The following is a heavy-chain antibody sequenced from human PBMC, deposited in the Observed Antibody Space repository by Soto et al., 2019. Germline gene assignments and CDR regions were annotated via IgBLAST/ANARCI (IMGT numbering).Heavy chain of an antibody. CDR1: GYSFTSYW. CDR3: ARFYDYGGNSAAFDI. D-gene: IGHD4-17*01. Sequence: ESLKISCKGSGYSFTSYWIGWVRQMPGKGLEWMGIIYPGDSDTRYSPSFQGQVTISADKSISTAYLQWSSLKASDTAMYYCARFYDYGGNSAAFDIWGQGTMVTVSS. V-gene: IGHV5-51*01. CDR2: IYPGDSDT. J-gene: IGHJ3*02.